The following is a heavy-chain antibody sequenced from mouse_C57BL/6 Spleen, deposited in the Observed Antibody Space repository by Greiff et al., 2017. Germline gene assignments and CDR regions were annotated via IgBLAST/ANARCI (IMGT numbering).Heavy chain of an antibody. J-gene: IGHJ2*01. D-gene: IGHD1-3*01. CDR3: AREYRKGFDY. Sequence: EVKLVESEGGLVQPGSSMKLSCTASGFTFSDYYMAWVRQVPEKGLEWVANINYDGSSTYYLDSLKSRFIISRDNAKNILYLQMSSLKSEDTATYYCAREYRKGFDYWGQGNTLTVSS. CDR1: GFTFSDYY. CDR2: INYDGSST. V-gene: IGHV5-16*01.